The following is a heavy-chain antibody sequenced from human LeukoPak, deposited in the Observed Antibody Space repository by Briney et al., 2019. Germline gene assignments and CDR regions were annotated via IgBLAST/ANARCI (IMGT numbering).Heavy chain of an antibody. D-gene: IGHD3-9*01. CDR1: GFTFSSYG. J-gene: IGHJ4*02. CDR2: IWYDGSNK. V-gene: IGHV3-33*01. Sequence: GGSLRLSCAASGFTFSSYGMHWVRQAPGKGLEWVAVIWYDGSNKYYVDSVKGRFTISRDNSKNTLYLQMNSLRAEDTAVYYCARDGNVLRYFDWLSYWGQGTLVTVSS. CDR3: ARDGNVLRYFDWLSY.